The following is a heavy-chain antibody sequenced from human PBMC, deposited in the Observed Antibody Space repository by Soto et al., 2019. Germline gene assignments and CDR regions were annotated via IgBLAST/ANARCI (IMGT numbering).Heavy chain of an antibody. V-gene: IGHV3-11*05. CDR2: ISSSSSYT. Sequence: PGGSLRLSCVASGFTFSDYYMSCIRQAPGKGLEWVSYISSSSSYTNYADSVKGRFTISRDNAKNSLYLQMNSLRAEDTAVYYCARDHHRYSGYDYVDYWGQGDLVTVSS. J-gene: IGHJ4*02. D-gene: IGHD5-12*01. CDR1: GFTFSDYY. CDR3: ARDHHRYSGYDYVDY.